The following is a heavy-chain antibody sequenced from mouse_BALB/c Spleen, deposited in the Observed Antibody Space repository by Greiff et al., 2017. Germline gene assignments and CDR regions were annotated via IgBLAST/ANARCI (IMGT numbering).Heavy chain of an antibody. D-gene: IGHD2-2*01. Sequence: VQLQQSGPSLVKPSQTLSLTCSVTGDSITSGYWNWIRKFPGNKLEYMGYISYSGSTYYNPSLKSRISITRDTSKNQYYLQLNSVTTEDTATYYCARHYGYDRAYAMDYWGQGTSVTVSS. J-gene: IGHJ4*01. V-gene: IGHV3-8*02. CDR3: ARHYGYDRAYAMDY. CDR1: GDSITSGY. CDR2: ISYSGST.